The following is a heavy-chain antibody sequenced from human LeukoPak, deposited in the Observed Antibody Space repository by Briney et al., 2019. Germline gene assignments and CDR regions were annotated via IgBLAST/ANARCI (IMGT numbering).Heavy chain of an antibody. Sequence: SETLSLTCTVSGGSISSGSYYWSWIRQPAGKGLEWIGRIYTSGSTNYTPSLKSRVTISVDTSKNQSSLKLSAVTAADTAVYYCASVTTGGDYNCWGQGTLVTVSS. J-gene: IGHJ4*02. CDR1: GGSISSGSYY. CDR3: ASVTTGGDYNC. V-gene: IGHV4-61*02. CDR2: IYTSGST. D-gene: IGHD2-21*01.